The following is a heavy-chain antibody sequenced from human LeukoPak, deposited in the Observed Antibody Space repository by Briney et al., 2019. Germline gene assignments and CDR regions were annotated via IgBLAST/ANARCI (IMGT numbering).Heavy chain of an antibody. J-gene: IGHJ6*02. V-gene: IGHV3-21*01. CDR3: ARDGDDILTGYYYYYGMDV. CDR2: ISSSSSYI. Sequence: GGSLRLSCAASGFTFSSFAVSWVRQAPGKGLEWVSSISSSSSYIYYADSVKGRFTISRDNAKNSLYLQMNSLRAEDTAVYYCARDGDDILTGYYYYYGMDVWGQGTTVTVSS. D-gene: IGHD3-9*01. CDR1: GFTFSSFA.